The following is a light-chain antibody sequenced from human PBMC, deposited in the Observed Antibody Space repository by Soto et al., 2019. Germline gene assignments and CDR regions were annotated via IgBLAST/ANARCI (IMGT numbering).Light chain of an antibody. V-gene: IGKV3-20*01. CDR3: QHYGSSLIT. CDR2: GAS. J-gene: IGKJ5*01. CDR1: QSISSNY. Sequence: EIVLTQSPGTLSLSPGERATLSCRASQSISSNYLAWYQHKPGQAPRLLIHGASSRATGIPDRFSGSGSGTDFTLTISRLEPEDFAVYFCQHYGSSLITFGQGTRLEIK.